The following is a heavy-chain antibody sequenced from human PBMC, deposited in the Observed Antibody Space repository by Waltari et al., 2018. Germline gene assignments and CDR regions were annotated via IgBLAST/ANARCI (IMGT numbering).Heavy chain of an antibody. CDR1: GFTFGSYW. CDR2: INLDGSLT. J-gene: IGHJ4*02. V-gene: IGHV3-74*02. CDR3: VLYSSELLGDC. D-gene: IGHD6-19*01. Sequence: EMQLVESGGALVQPGGSLRLSCTASGFTFGSYWMHWVRQAPGKGLVSGSPINLDGSLTSYDDSVKGRFTISRDNAKNTLFLQMNSLRAEDTAVYYCVLYSSELLGDCWGQGTQVTVSS.